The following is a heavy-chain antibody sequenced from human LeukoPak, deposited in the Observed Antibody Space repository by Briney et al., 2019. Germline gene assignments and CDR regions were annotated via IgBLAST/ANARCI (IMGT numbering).Heavy chain of an antibody. CDR1: GGSFSGYY. CDR2: INHSGST. J-gene: IGHJ4*02. Sequence: SETLSLTCAAYGGSFSGYYWSWIRQPPGKGLEWIGEINHSGSTNYNPSLKSRVTISVDTSKNQFSLKLSSVTAADTAVYYCARGQHYYYGSGSYYNTPFDYWGQGTLVTVSS. CDR3: ARGQHYYYGSGSYYNTPFDY. V-gene: IGHV4-34*01. D-gene: IGHD3-10*01.